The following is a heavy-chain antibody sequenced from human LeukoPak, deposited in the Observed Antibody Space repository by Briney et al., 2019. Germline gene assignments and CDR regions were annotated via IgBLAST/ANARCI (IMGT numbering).Heavy chain of an antibody. CDR3: ARDGHDFWSGYHNWFDP. CDR1: GGSISSSSYY. CDR2: IYYSGST. V-gene: IGHV4-39*07. Sequence: SETLSLTCTVSGGSISSSSYYWGWIRQPPGKGLEWIGSIYYSGSTYYNPSLKSRVTISVDTSKNQFSLKLSSVTAADTAVYYCARDGHDFWSGYHNWFDPWGQGTLVTVSS. J-gene: IGHJ5*02. D-gene: IGHD3-3*01.